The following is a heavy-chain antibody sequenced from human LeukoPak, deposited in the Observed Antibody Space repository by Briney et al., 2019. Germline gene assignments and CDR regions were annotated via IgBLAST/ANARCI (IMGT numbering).Heavy chain of an antibody. CDR1: GGTFSSYA. D-gene: IGHD2-2*02. CDR2: IIPVFGTS. Sequence: SVTVSCKASGGTFSSYAISWVRQAPGQGLEWMGGIIPVFGTSNYAQKFQGRVTITADESTRTAYMELSSLRSEDTAVYYCARVTGGRYCSTTSCYMRGWFDPWGQGTLVTVSS. CDR3: ARVTGGRYCSTTSCYMRGWFDP. V-gene: IGHV1-69*13. J-gene: IGHJ5*02.